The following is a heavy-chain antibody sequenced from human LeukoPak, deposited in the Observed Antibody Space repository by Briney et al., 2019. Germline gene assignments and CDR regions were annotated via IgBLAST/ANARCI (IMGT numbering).Heavy chain of an antibody. CDR3: ATSGYCSGGSCYSFDY. CDR2: ISYDGSSK. Sequence: GGSLRLSCAASGFTFSSYAMHWVRQAPGKGLEWVAVISYDGSSKYYADSVKGRFTISRDNSKNTLYLQMNSLRAEDTAVYYCATSGYCSGGSCYSFDYWGQGTLVTVSS. CDR1: GFTFSSYA. V-gene: IGHV3-30-3*01. D-gene: IGHD2-15*01. J-gene: IGHJ4*02.